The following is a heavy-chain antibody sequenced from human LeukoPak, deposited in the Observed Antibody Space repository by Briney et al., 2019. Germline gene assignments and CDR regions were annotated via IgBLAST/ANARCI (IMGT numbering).Heavy chain of an antibody. V-gene: IGHV3-30*04. D-gene: IGHD2-2*01. J-gene: IGHJ4*02. Sequence: GRSLRLSCAASGFKLSTYAIHWVCQAPDKGLESVAVISFDGNKYYADSVTGRFTISRDNSKSMLYLQMNSLRPEDTAIYYCARDPGSGYCSSTASCYRLTYFDYWGQGTLVTVSS. CDR3: ARDPGSGYCSSTASCYRLTYFDY. CDR1: GFKLSTYA. CDR2: ISFDGNK.